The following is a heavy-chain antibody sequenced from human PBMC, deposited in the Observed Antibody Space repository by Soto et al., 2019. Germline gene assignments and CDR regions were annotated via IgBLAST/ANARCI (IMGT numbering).Heavy chain of an antibody. CDR1: GFTFSSYA. Sequence: PGGSLRLSSAASGFTFSSYAMHWVRQAPGKGLEWVAVISYDGSNKYYADSVKGRFTISRDNSKNTLCLQMNSLRAEDTAVYYCARGFVGRYYYDSSGYYYSNWFDLWGQGTLVTVSS. D-gene: IGHD3-22*01. CDR3: ARGFVGRYYYDSSGYYYSNWFDL. V-gene: IGHV3-30-3*01. J-gene: IGHJ5*02. CDR2: ISYDGSNK.